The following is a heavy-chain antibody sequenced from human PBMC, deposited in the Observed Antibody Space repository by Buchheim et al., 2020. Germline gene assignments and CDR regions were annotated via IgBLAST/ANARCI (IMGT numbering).Heavy chain of an antibody. CDR3: TTGTGGSGSPLGAF. CDR2: IDADGTRT. Sequence: EVQLVESGGGLVQPGGSLRLPCEVSGFTFSRNWMHWVRQAPGKGLVWVSRIDADGTRTTYADSVRGRFIISRDNAQNTVYRQMNSLRAEDTAVYYCTTGTGGSGSPLGAFWGQGTL. CDR1: GFTFSRNW. J-gene: IGHJ4*02. V-gene: IGHV3-74*01. D-gene: IGHD3-10*01.